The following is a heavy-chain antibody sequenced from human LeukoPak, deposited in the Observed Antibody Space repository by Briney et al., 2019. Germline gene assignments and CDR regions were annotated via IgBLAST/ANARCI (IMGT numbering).Heavy chain of an antibody. D-gene: IGHD2-2*01. J-gene: IGHJ6*03. CDR3: ARDGTCSSTSCLRGDYYYMDV. CDR2: IYYSGTT. CDR1: DGSISGYY. Sequence: PSETLSLTCTVSDGSISGYYWSWIRQPPGKGLEWIGYIYYSGTTNYNPSLTSRVTISVDTSKNQFSLKLSSVTAADTAVYYCARDGTCSSTSCLRGDYYYMDVWGKGTTVTVSS. V-gene: IGHV4-59*08.